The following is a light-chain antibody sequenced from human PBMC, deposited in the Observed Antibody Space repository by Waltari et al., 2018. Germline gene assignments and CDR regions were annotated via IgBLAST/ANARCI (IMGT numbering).Light chain of an antibody. V-gene: IGLV2-14*01. CDR3: SSYTSSALWV. Sequence: QSALTQPASVSGSPGQSITLSCTGSRSDVGGSNYVSWYQQYPNEPPQVIIFDVSNRPSGISNRFSGSKSGNTASLTISSLQAGDEADYYCSSYTSSALWVFGGGTKLTVL. J-gene: IGLJ3*02. CDR1: RSDVGGSNY. CDR2: DVS.